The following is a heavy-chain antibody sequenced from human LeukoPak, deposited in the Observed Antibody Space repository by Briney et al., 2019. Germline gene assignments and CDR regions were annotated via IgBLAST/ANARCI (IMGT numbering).Heavy chain of an antibody. Sequence: GGSLRLSCAASGFTFSSTYMSWVRQAPGKGLEWVSSFGTRSTSIYHAGSVKGRFAISRDNAKNSLYLQMNSLRAEDTALYYCAREVSEGFDFWGQGTLVTVSS. D-gene: IGHD3-22*01. J-gene: IGHJ4*02. CDR1: GFTFSSTY. CDR3: AREVSEGFDF. CDR2: FGTRSTSI. V-gene: IGHV3-21*01.